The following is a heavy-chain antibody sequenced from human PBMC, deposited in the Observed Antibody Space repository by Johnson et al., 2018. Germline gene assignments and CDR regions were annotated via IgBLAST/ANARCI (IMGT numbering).Heavy chain of an antibody. Sequence: QVQLQESGPGLVKPSEALSLTCTVSGGSLSSGSYYWSWIRQPPGKGLEWIGYIYYSGNTNYNPSLKSRVTISVDTSKNQFSLKLSSVTAADTAVYYCARDSWDTSSWYGAFDIWGLGTRVTVSS. CDR2: IYYSGNT. CDR1: GGSLSSGSYY. J-gene: IGHJ3*02. V-gene: IGHV4-61*01. D-gene: IGHD6-13*01. CDR3: ARDSWDTSSWYGAFDI.